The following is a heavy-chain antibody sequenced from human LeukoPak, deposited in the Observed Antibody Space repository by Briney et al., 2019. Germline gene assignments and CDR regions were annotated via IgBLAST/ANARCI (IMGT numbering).Heavy chain of an antibody. V-gene: IGHV3-33*01. D-gene: IGHD3-9*01. Sequence: PGGSLRLSCAASGFTFSSYGMHWVRQAPVKGLEWVAVIWYDGSNKYYADSVKGRFTISRDNSKNTLYLQMNSLRAEDTAVYYCARKDKSIYDILTGCDYWGQGTLVTVSS. J-gene: IGHJ4*02. CDR1: GFTFSSYG. CDR2: IWYDGSNK. CDR3: ARKDKSIYDILTGCDY.